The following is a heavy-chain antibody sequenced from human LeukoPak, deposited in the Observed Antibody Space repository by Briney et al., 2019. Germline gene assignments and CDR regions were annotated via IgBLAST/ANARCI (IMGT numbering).Heavy chain of an antibody. CDR1: GFTVSTNY. D-gene: IGHD3-16*01. J-gene: IGHJ4*02. CDR3: ARDVIYASEIYSYGDC. Sequence: GGSLRLSCAASGFTVSTNYVSWVRQAPGKGLEWVSVIYRGGGTAYADSVKDRFTISRDNSRNTVYLQMNSLRAEDTAVYYCARDVIYASEIYSYGDCLGQGTLVTVSS. CDR2: IYRGGGT. V-gene: IGHV3-66*01.